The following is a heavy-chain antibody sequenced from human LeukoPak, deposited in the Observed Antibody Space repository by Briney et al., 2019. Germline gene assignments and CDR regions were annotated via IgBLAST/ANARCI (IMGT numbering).Heavy chain of an antibody. CDR3: ARDGQLGYCSSTSCYNAFDI. D-gene: IGHD2-2*02. Sequence: SETLSLTCTVSGGSISSGDYYWSWIRQPPGKGLEWIGYIYYSGSTYYNPSLKSRVTISVDTSKNQFSLKLSSVTAADTAVHYCARDGQLGYCSSTSCYNAFDIWGQGTMVTVSS. V-gene: IGHV4-30-4*08. CDR1: GGSISSGDYY. CDR2: IYYSGST. J-gene: IGHJ3*02.